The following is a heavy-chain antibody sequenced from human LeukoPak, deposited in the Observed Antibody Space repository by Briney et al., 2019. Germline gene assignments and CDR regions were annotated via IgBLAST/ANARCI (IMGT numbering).Heavy chain of an antibody. CDR1: GFNFSTYS. J-gene: IGHJ4*02. D-gene: IGHD3-3*01. CDR3: ARDGYDFWSDYPTTLDC. V-gene: IGHV3-48*01. CDR2: ISTSSRTI. Sequence: PGGSLRLSCAASGFNFSTYSMNWVRQAPGKGLEWVSYISTSSRTIYYADSVKGRSTISRDNAKNSLYLQLNSLRAEGTAVYYCARDGYDFWSDYPTTLDCWGQGTLVTVSS.